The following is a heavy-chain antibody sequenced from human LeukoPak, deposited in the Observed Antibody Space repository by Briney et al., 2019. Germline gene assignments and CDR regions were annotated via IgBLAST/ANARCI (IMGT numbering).Heavy chain of an antibody. J-gene: IGHJ4*02. V-gene: IGHV4-39*01. D-gene: IGHD3-3*01. CDR2: IYYSGST. Sequence: SETLSLTCTVSGGSISSSSYYWGWIRQPPGKGLEWIGSIYYSGSTYYNPSLKSRVTISVDTSKNQFSLKLSSVTAADTAVYYCARQGYWSGYYVFDYWGQGTLVTVSS. CDR3: ARQGYWSGYYVFDY. CDR1: GGSISSSSYY.